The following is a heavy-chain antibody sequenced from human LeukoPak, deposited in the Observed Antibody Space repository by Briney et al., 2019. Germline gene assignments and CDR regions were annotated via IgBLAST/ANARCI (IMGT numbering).Heavy chain of an antibody. CDR2: ISSSSSTI. Sequence: GGSLRLSCAASGFTFSSYSMNWVRQAPGKGLEWVSYISSSSSTIYYADSVKGRFTISRDNAKNSLYLQMNSLRAEDTAVYYCARAPGGYFDWSWDYWGQGTLVTVSS. J-gene: IGHJ4*02. CDR1: GFTFSSYS. V-gene: IGHV3-48*01. CDR3: ARAPGGYFDWSWDY. D-gene: IGHD3-9*01.